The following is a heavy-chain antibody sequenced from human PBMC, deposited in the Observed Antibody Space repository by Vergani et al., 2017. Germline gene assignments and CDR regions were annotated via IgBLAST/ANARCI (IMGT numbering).Heavy chain of an antibody. CDR1: GGSISSGGYS. CDR3: ARLVRRVMYYYGIDV. CDR2: IYHSGST. D-gene: IGHD3-10*01. J-gene: IGHJ6*02. V-gene: IGHV4-30-2*01. Sequence: QLQLQESGSGLVKPSQTLSLTCAVSGGSISSGGYSWSWIRQPPGKGLEWIGYIYHSGSTYYNPSLKSRVTISVDRSKNQFSLKLGSVTAADTAVDYCARLVRRVMYYYGIDVWGQGTTVTVSS.